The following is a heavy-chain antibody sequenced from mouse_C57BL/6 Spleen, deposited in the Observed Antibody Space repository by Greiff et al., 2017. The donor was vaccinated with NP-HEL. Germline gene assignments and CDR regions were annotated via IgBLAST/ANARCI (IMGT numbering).Heavy chain of an antibody. V-gene: IGHV5-4*01. CDR3: ARRDYYAMDY. J-gene: IGHJ4*01. CDR1: GFTFSSYA. Sequence: EVQGVESGGGLVKPGGSLKLSCAASGFTFSSYAMSWVRQTPEKRLEWVATISDGGSYTYYPDNVKGRFTISRDNAKNNLYLQMSHLKSEDTAMYYCARRDYYAMDYWGQGTSVTVSP. CDR2: ISDGGSYT.